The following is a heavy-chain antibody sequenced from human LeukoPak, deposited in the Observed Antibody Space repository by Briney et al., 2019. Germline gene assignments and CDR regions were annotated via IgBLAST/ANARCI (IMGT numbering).Heavy chain of an antibody. Sequence: PGGSLILSCAASGFTFSSYAMHWVRQAPGKGLEWVAVISYDGSNKYYADSVKGRFTISRDNSKNTLYLQMNSLRAEDTAVYYCARDVPLLLWFGELNYWGQGTLVTVSS. V-gene: IGHV3-30*04. J-gene: IGHJ4*02. CDR2: ISYDGSNK. D-gene: IGHD3-10*01. CDR1: GFTFSSYA. CDR3: ARDVPLLLWFGELNY.